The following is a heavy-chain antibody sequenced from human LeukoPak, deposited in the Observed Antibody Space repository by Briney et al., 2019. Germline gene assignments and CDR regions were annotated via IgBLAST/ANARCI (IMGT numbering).Heavy chain of an antibody. J-gene: IGHJ5*02. CDR1: GYSISSGYY. D-gene: IGHD6-13*01. CDR2: IYYSGST. V-gene: IGHV4-38-2*02. Sequence: KSSETLSLTCTVSGYSISSGYYWGWIRQPPGKGLEWIGSIYYSGSTYYDPSLKSRVTISVDTSKNQFSLRLTSLTAADTAVYYCARIPAAGSMGWFDPWGQGTLVTVSS. CDR3: ARIPAAGSMGWFDP.